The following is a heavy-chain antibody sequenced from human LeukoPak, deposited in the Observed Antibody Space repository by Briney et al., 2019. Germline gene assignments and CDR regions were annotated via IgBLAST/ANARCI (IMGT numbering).Heavy chain of an antibody. CDR1: GFTFSSYG. Sequence: PGGSLRLSCAASGFTFSSYGMHWVRQAPGKGLEWVSYISSTSTTLYYADSVRGRFAISRDNAKNSLYLQMNSLRAEDTAVYYCARLEEDYDILTGYYPRPDYGMDVWGQGTTVTVSS. CDR3: ARLEEDYDILTGYYPRPDYGMDV. J-gene: IGHJ6*02. V-gene: IGHV3-48*01. CDR2: ISSTSTTL. D-gene: IGHD3-9*01.